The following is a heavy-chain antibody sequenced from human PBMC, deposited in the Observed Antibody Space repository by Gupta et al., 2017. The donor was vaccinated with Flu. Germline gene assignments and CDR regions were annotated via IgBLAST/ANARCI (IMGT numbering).Heavy chain of an antibody. D-gene: IGHD3-3*01. V-gene: IGHV4-34*01. CDR1: GGSFSGYY. CDR2: INHSGST. Sequence: QVQLQQWGAGLLKPSETLSLTCAVYGGSFSGYYWSWIRQPPGKGLEWIGEINHSGSTNYNPPLKSRVTISVDTSKNQFSLKLSSVTAADTAVYYCARGGTIFGVVTPVYGMDVWGQGTTVTVSS. CDR3: ARGGTIFGVVTPVYGMDV. J-gene: IGHJ6*02.